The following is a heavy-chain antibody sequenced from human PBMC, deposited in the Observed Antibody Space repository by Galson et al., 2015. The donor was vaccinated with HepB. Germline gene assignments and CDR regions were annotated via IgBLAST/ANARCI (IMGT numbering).Heavy chain of an antibody. D-gene: IGHD3-10*01. J-gene: IGHJ4*02. V-gene: IGHV1-18*01. CDR1: GYTFNRYG. Sequence: SVKVSCKASGYTFNRYGIAWMRQAPGQGPEWMGWISGYNGNTNYAEKFQGRVTMTTDTSTSTAYMELRSLRSDDTAVHYCARDYNGSGIYYFDYWGQGTLVTVSS. CDR2: ISGYNGNT. CDR3: ARDYNGSGIYYFDY.